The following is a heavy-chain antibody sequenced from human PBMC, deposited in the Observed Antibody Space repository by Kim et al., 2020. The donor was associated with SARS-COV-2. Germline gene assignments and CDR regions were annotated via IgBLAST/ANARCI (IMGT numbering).Heavy chain of an antibody. CDR2: GSEK. J-gene: IGHJ4*02. CDR3: AGDDFADY. D-gene: IGHD2-21*01. V-gene: IGHV3-7*03. Sequence: GSEKYYVDSVKGRLTISRDNAKNSMYLQMNSLRVEDTAVYYCAGDDFADYWGQGTLVTVSS.